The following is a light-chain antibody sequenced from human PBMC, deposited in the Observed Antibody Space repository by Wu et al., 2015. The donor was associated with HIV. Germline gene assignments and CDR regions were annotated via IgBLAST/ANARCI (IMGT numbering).Light chain of an antibody. V-gene: IGKV3-20*01. CDR2: GTS. Sequence: EIVLTQSPGTLSLSPGGRATLSCRASQSVGTSYVAWYQQKPGQAPRLLLYGTSNRATDIPDRFSGSGSGTDFTLTISRLEPEDFAVYYCQQYEGSPRTFGQGTKVET. CDR3: QQYEGSPRT. CDR1: QSVGTSY. J-gene: IGKJ1*01.